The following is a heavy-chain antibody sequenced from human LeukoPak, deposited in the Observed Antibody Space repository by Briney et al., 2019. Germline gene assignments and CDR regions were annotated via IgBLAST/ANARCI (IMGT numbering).Heavy chain of an antibody. V-gene: IGHV3-33*01. J-gene: IGHJ4*02. CDR3: AREEYCSGGSCYPYY. D-gene: IGHD2-15*01. Sequence: PGGSLRLSCAASGFTFSSYGMHWVRQAPGKGLECVAVIWYDGSNKYYADSVKGRFTISRDNSKNTLYLQMNSLRAEDTAVYYCAREEYCSGGSCYPYYWGQGTLVTVSS. CDR1: GFTFSSYG. CDR2: IWYDGSNK.